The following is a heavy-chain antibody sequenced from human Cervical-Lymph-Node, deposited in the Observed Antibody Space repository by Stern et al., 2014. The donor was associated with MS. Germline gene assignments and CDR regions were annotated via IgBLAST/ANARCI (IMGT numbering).Heavy chain of an antibody. J-gene: IGHJ5*02. CDR3: ATLGVTTGDFDP. Sequence: QVQLVESGSEVKKPGSSVRVSCKASGGTFSSSGISWVRQAPGQGLEWMGRIIPILSITNYAQNFQGRVTITADKSTSTAYMELSSLRSEDTAVYYCATLGVTTGDFDPWGQGTLVTASS. V-gene: IGHV1-69*09. D-gene: IGHD4-17*01. CDR2: IIPILSIT. CDR1: GGTFSSSG.